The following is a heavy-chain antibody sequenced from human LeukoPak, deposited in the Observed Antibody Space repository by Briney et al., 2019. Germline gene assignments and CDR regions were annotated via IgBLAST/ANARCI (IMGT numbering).Heavy chain of an antibody. CDR2: ISSSSSYI. CDR1: GVTFSSYS. J-gene: IGHJ3*01. Sequence: PGGSLRLSCAASGVTFSSYSTNWVRQPPGKGLEWSSSISSSSSYIYYADSLKGRFTISRDNAKNSLYLQMNSLRAEDTAVYYCARVHYYDSSGLKVWGPRTMVTVSS. D-gene: IGHD3-22*01. CDR3: ARVHYYDSSGLKV. V-gene: IGHV3-21*01.